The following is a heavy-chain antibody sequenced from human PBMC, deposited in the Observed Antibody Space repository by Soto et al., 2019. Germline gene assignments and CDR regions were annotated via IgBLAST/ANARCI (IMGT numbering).Heavy chain of an antibody. D-gene: IGHD3-22*01. CDR1: GGITSTCY. CDR2: IYYSGST. V-gene: IGHV4-59*01. Sequence: ETLPLRYSVSGGITSTCYQSWSRQPPGKGMEWIAYIYYSGSTSYNPSLKSRVSISLDTSKNQFSLKLSSVTAADTAVYYCARTYDGSGPNSGGYGFDIWGQGTMVT. J-gene: IGHJ3*02. CDR3: ARTYDGSGPNSGGYGFDI.